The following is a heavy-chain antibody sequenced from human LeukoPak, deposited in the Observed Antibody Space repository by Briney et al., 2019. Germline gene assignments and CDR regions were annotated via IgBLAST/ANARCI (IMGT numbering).Heavy chain of an antibody. CDR2: IYNSGST. CDR1: GGSISSYY. Sequence: SETLSLTCTVSGGSISSYYWSWIRQPPGKGLEWIGYIYNSGSTNYNPSLKSRVTISVDTSKNQFSLKLSSVTAADTAEYYCARLRANWNYVNWFDPWGQGTLVTVSS. V-gene: IGHV4-59*08. CDR3: ARLRANWNYVNWFDP. D-gene: IGHD1-7*01. J-gene: IGHJ5*02.